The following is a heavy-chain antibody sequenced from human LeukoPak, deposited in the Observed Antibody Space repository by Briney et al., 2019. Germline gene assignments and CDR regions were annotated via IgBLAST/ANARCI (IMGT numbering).Heavy chain of an antibody. CDR1: GGSISSGGYS. V-gene: IGHV4-30-4*07. D-gene: IGHD1-14*01. CDR3: AGTGSFDY. CDR2: IYSSGTT. Sequence: SETLSLTCTVSGGSISSGGYSWSWIRQPPGKGLEWIGYIYSSGTTYSNPSLKSRVTISVDTSKNQFSLKLSSATAADTAVYYCAGTGSFDYWGQGTLVTVSS. J-gene: IGHJ4*02.